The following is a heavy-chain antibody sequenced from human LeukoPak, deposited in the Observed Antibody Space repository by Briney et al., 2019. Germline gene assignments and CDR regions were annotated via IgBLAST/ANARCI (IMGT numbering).Heavy chain of an antibody. V-gene: IGHV1-24*01. CDR3: ARAPDWSSGWSGYYFDY. CDR2: FDPEDGET. D-gene: IGHD6-19*01. Sequence: ASVKVSCKVSGYTLTELSMHWVRQAPGKGLEWMGGFDPEDGETIYAQKFQGRVTMTEDTSTDTAYMELSSLRSEDTAVYYCARAPDWSSGWSGYYFDYWGQGTLVTVSS. J-gene: IGHJ4*02. CDR1: GYTLTELS.